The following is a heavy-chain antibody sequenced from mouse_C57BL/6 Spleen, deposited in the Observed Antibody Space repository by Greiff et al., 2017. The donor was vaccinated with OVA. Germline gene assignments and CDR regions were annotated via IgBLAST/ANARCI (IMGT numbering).Heavy chain of an antibody. D-gene: IGHD1-1*02. J-gene: IGHJ3*01. V-gene: IGHV1-59*01. CDR2: IDPSDSYT. CDR3: AREEVGKSWFAY. CDR1: GYTFTSYW. Sequence: QVQLQQPGAELVRPGTSVKLSCKASGYTFTSYWMHWVKQRPGQGLEWIGVIDPSDSYTNYNQKFKGKATLTVDTSSSTAYMQLSSLTSEDSAVYYCAREEVGKSWFAYWGQGTLVTVSA.